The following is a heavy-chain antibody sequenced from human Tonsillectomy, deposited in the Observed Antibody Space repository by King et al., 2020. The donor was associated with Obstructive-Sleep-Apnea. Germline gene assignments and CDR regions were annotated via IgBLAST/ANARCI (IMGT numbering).Heavy chain of an antibody. J-gene: IGHJ6*02. V-gene: IGHV3-9*01. CDR2: SRWNSGTI. D-gene: IGHD3-10*01. CDR3: VKGDYGSGHSGGDV. CDR1: GFNFDDYA. Sequence: VQLVESGGGLVQNGRSLRLSCAVSGFNFDDYAMHWVRQAPGKGLEWVSGSRWNSGTIGYVESVKGRFTISRDNAKNSLYLQMNSLGAEDTALYYYVKGDYGSGHSGGDVWGQGTTVTVSS.